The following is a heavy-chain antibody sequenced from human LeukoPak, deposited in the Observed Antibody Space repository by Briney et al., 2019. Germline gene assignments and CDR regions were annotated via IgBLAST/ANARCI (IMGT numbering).Heavy chain of an antibody. CDR3: AREKEDSGYDFSAAY. V-gene: IGHV1-69*01. J-gene: IGHJ4*02. CDR2: IIPIFGTA. D-gene: IGHD5-12*01. Sequence: SVKVSCKASVGTFSCYVISWVRQAPGQGLEWMGGIIPIFGTANYAQKFQGRVTITADESTTTAYMELSSLRSEDTAVYYCAREKEDSGYDFSAAYWGQGTLVTVSS. CDR1: VGTFSCYV.